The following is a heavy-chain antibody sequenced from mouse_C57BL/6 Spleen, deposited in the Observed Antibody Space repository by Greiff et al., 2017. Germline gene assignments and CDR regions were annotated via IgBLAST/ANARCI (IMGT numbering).Heavy chain of an antibody. CDR1: GFTFSDYG. CDR3: ARNYYDYDDDYYAMDY. D-gene: IGHD2-4*01. CDR2: ISSGSSTI. Sequence: DVQLVESGGGLVKPGGSLKLSCAASGFTFSDYGMHWVRQAPEKGLEWVAYISSGSSTIYYADTVKGRFTISRDNAKNTLFLQMTSLRSEDTAMYYCARNYYDYDDDYYAMDYWGQGTSVTVSS. J-gene: IGHJ4*01. V-gene: IGHV5-17*01.